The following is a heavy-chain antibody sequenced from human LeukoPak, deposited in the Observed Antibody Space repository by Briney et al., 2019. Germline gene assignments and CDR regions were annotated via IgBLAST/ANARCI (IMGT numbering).Heavy chain of an antibody. CDR1: GFTFDDYG. D-gene: IGHD1-1*01. CDR2: INWNGGST. Sequence: GGSLRLSCAASGFTFDDYGMSWVRQAPGKGPEWVSGINWNGGSTSYADSVKGRFTISRDNARNSLYLHMNSLRAEDTALYHCAREKPGTTNWFDPWGQGTLVTVSS. CDR3: AREKPGTTNWFDP. J-gene: IGHJ5*02. V-gene: IGHV3-20*01.